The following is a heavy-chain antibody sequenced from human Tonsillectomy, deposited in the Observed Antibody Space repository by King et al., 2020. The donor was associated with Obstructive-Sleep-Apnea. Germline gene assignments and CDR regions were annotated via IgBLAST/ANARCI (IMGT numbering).Heavy chain of an antibody. CDR3: ARSESLWPHFDY. CDR1: DGAISRYY. V-gene: IGHV4-59*01. Sequence: VQLQESGPGLVKPSETLSLTCTVSDGAISRYYWSWIRQLPGKGLEWIGDIFLTGSTNYNPSLKSRVTISVDTSNNQFSLKLSSLTAADTADYFCARSESLWPHFDYWGQGTLVTVSS. CDR2: IFLTGST. D-gene: IGHD3-10*01. J-gene: IGHJ4*02.